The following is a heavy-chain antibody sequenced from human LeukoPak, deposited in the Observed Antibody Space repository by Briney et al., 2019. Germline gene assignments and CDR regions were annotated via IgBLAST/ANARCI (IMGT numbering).Heavy chain of an antibody. CDR2: ISAYNGNT. CDR1: GYTFTSYG. Sequence: ASVKVSCKASGYTFTSYGISWVRQAPGQGLEWMGWISAYNGNTNYAQKLQGRVTMTTDTSTSTAYMELRSLRSDDTAVYYCARVKPLRLGELSPDDYWGQGTLVTVPS. V-gene: IGHV1-18*01. J-gene: IGHJ4*02. D-gene: IGHD3-16*02. CDR3: ARVKPLRLGELSPDDY.